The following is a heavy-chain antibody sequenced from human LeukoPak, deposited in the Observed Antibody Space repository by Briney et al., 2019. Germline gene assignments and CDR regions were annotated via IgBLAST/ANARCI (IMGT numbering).Heavy chain of an antibody. Sequence: SVKVSCKASGGTFSSYAISWVRQAPGQGLEWMGGIIPIFGTANYAQKFQGRVTITADEPTSTAYMELSSLRSEDTAVYYCASQPYYYDSSGYSRAEDYWGQGTLVTVSS. CDR3: ASQPYYYDSSGYSRAEDY. J-gene: IGHJ4*02. CDR2: IIPIFGTA. D-gene: IGHD3-22*01. CDR1: GGTFSSYA. V-gene: IGHV1-69*13.